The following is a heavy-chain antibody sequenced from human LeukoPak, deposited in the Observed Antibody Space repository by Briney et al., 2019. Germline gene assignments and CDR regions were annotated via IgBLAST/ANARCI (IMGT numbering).Heavy chain of an antibody. CDR1: GGSISSSSYY. Sequence: SETLSLTCTVSGGSISSSSYYWGWIRQPPGKGLEWIGSIYYNGSTYYNPSLKSRVTISVDTSKNQFSLKLSSVTAADTAVYYCARAYHRYYFDYWGQGTLVTVSS. CDR2: IYYNGST. V-gene: IGHV4-39*01. CDR3: ARAYHRYYFDY. J-gene: IGHJ4*02.